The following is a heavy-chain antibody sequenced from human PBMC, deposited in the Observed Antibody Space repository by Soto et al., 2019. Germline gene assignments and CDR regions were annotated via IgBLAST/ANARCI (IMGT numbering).Heavy chain of an antibody. CDR3: ARLYYHESSRYRPFDL. D-gene: IGHD3-22*01. V-gene: IGHV3-7*05. CDR2: IKQDGSEV. J-gene: IGHJ4*02. CDR1: GFTLRSYW. Sequence: GSLRLSCAASGFTLRSYWMSWVRQAPGKGLEWVANIKQDGSEVFYMDSVKGRFTISRDDAQNSLYLQMNSLRAEDTAVYYCARLYYHESSRYRPFDLWGQGALVTVSS.